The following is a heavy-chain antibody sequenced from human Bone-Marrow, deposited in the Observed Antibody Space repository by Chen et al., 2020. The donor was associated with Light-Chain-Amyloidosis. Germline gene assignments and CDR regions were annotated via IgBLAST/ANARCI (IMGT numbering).Heavy chain of an antibody. D-gene: IGHD1-1*01. CDR3: SRDAVAPGDTDY. CDR2: ISAGGDSM. J-gene: IGHJ4*02. Sequence: QLVESGGSLVQPGGSLRLSCAASGFTITTYGMNWVRQAPGKGLEWVSYISAGGDSMYYADSVKGRFTVSRDDARNSLFLQMNSLRAEDTAVYYCSRDAVAPGDTDYWGQGTLVTVSS. V-gene: IGHV3-48*03. CDR1: GFTITTYG.